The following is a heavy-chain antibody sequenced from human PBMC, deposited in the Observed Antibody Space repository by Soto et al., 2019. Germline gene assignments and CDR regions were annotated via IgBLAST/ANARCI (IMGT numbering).Heavy chain of an antibody. Sequence: LRLSCAASGFTFSSYAMTWVRQAPGKGLEWVSAIGGSGGSTYYADSVKGRFTISRDNSKNTLYLQMNSLRAEDTAVYYCAKTRWYWYFDLWGRGTLVPVSS. V-gene: IGHV3-23*01. CDR2: IGGSGGST. D-gene: IGHD2-15*01. CDR1: GFTFSSYA. CDR3: AKTRWYWYFDL. J-gene: IGHJ2*01.